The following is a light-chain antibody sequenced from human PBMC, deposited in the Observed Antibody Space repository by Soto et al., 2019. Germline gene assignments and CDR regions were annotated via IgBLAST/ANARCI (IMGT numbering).Light chain of an antibody. Sequence: EIVMWQSPATLSVTPGERATLSCRASQSVRGNLAWYQQKPGQSPRLLIYGASSRATGIPARFSGSGSGTEFTLTISSLQSEDFAVYYCQQYNNWPFITFGQGTRLEIK. CDR2: GAS. J-gene: IGKJ5*01. V-gene: IGKV3-15*01. CDR3: QQYNNWPFIT. CDR1: QSVRGN.